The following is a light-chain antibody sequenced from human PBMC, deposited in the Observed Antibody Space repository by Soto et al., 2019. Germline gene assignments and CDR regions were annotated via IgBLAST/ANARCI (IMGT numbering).Light chain of an antibody. Sequence: IQMTQSPSSLSASVGDRVTITCRASQGIRNDLGWYQQKPGKAPKRMIYAASSLQSGVPSRFSGSRSGTKFTLTIASLQPDDVATYYCQQYETFSGTFGPGTKVDIK. J-gene: IGKJ1*01. CDR2: AAS. CDR1: QGIRND. V-gene: IGKV1-17*01. CDR3: QQYETFSGT.